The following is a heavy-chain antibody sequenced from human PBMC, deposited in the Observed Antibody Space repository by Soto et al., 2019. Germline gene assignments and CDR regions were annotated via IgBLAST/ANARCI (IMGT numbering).Heavy chain of an antibody. CDR2: ISGSGGGT. CDR3: AKCMTTVTTFPFDI. V-gene: IGHV3-23*01. CDR1: GFTFSSYA. D-gene: IGHD4-17*01. Sequence: EVQLLESGGGLVQPGGSLRLSCAASGFTFSSYAMSWVRQAPGKGLEWVSAISGSGGGTYYADSVKARFTISRDNSENMLYLQMNSLRAEDTAVYYCAKCMTTVTTFPFDIWGQGTMVTVSS. J-gene: IGHJ3*02.